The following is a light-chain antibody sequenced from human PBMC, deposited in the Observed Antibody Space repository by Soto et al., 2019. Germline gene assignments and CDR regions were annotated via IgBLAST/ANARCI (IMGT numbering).Light chain of an antibody. V-gene: IGLV2-23*01. J-gene: IGLJ2*01. CDR3: CSYADSSNCVV. CDR2: EGS. Sequence: QSALTQPASVSGSPGQSLTISCTGTSSDVGSYNLVSWYQQHPGKAPKLMIYEGSKRPSGVSNRFSGSKSGNTASLTISGLQAEDEADYYCCSYADSSNCVVFGGGTKLTVL. CDR1: SSDVGSYNL.